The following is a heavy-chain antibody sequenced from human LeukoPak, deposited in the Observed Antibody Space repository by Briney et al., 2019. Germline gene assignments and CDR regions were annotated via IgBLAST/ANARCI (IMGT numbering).Heavy chain of an antibody. CDR3: ARLKPRNGYSYRPGQPGHFDY. CDR2: IYSGGST. D-gene: IGHD1-1*01. J-gene: IGHJ4*02. Sequence: GGSLRLSCAASEFSVGSNYMTWVRQAPGKGLEWVSLIYSGGSTYYADSVKGRFTISRDNSKNTLYLQMNSLRAEDTAVYYCARLKPRNGYSYRPGQPGHFDYWGQGTLVTVSS. V-gene: IGHV3-66*04. CDR1: EFSVGSNY.